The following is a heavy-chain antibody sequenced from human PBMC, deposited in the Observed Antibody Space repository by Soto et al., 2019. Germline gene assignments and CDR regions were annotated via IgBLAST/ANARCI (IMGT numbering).Heavy chain of an antibody. CDR1: GFNFNFYW. Sequence: EALLLASGCGLVQPRGYSRLSCASSGFNFNFYWMPSVRQAPGKWLVWVSRINGDGRTTDYADSGKGRFTISRDNAKNTLLLQMDSLRVEDTAVYYCVRDSPTNLEDADKVASWFNPWSQGTLVTVSS. V-gene: IGHV3-74*01. J-gene: IGHJ5*02. CDR2: INGDGRTT. D-gene: IGHD5-12*01. CDR3: VRDSPTNLEDADKVASWFNP.